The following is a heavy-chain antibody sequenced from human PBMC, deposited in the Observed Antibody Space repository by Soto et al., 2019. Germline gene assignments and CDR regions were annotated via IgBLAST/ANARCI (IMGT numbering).Heavy chain of an antibody. V-gene: IGHV1-69*01. J-gene: IGHJ3*02. Sequence: QVQLVQSGAEVKKPGSSVKVSCKASGGTFSSYAISWVRQAPGQGLEWMGGIIPIFGTANYAQKFQGRVTITADESTSTAYMELSSLRSEDTAVYYCANGTYYYDSSGSDAFDNWGQGTMVTVSS. D-gene: IGHD3-22*01. CDR2: IIPIFGTA. CDR3: ANGTYYYDSSGSDAFDN. CDR1: GGTFSSYA.